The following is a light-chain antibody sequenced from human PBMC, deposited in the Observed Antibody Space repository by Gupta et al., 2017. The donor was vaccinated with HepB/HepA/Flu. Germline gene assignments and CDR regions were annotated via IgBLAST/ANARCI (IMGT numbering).Light chain of an antibody. CDR2: WSS. CDR3: QQYVVTPLT. Sequence: DIVMTQSPDSLAVSLGERATINCKSSQTVLYSSNNKNYLAWYQQKPGQPPRLLIYWSSTRESGVPDRFSGSGSGTDFTLTISSLQAEDVAVYYCQQYVVTPLTSGGGTKVEIK. J-gene: IGKJ4*01. CDR1: QTVLYSSNNKNY. V-gene: IGKV4-1*01.